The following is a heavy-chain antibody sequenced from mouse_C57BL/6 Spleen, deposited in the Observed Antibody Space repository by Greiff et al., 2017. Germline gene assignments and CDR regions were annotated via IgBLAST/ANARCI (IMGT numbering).Heavy chain of an antibody. CDR2: IHPNNGGT. D-gene: IGHD1-2*01. V-gene: IGHV1-22*01. J-gene: IGHJ4*01. Sequence: VQLQQSGPELVKPGASVKMSCKASGYTFTDYNMHWVKQSHGQSLEWIGYIHPNNGGTSYNQKFKGKATLTVNKSSSTAYMELRSLTSEDSAVYYCSSTTAQAAAMDYWGQGTSVTVSS. CDR3: SSTTAQAAAMDY. CDR1: GYTFTDYN.